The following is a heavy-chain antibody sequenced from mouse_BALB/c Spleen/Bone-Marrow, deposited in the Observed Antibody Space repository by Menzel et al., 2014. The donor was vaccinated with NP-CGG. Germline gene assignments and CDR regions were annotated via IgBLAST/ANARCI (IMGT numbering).Heavy chain of an antibody. CDR1: GFNIKDTY. Sequence: EVQLQQSGAELVKPGASVKLSCTASGFNIKDTYMHWVKQKPEQGLEWIGRIDPANGNTKYDPKFQGKATITADTSSNTAYLQLSSLTSEDTAVYYCARWEYYAMDYWGQGTSVTVSS. CDR2: IDPANGNT. D-gene: IGHD4-1*01. J-gene: IGHJ4*01. V-gene: IGHV14-3*02. CDR3: ARWEYYAMDY.